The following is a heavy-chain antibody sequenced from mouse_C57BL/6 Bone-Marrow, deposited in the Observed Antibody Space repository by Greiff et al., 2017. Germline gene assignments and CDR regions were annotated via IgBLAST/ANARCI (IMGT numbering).Heavy chain of an antibody. J-gene: IGHJ3*01. V-gene: IGHV5-4*01. CDR2: ISDGGSYT. CDR1: GFTFSSYA. Sequence: EVKLVESGGGLVKPGGSLKLSCAASGFTFSSYAMSWVRQTPEKRLEWVATISDGGSYTYYPDNVKGRFTISRDNAKNNLYLQMSHLKSEDTAMYYCAREDGYYPAWFAYWVQGTLVTVSA. D-gene: IGHD2-3*01. CDR3: AREDGYYPAWFAY.